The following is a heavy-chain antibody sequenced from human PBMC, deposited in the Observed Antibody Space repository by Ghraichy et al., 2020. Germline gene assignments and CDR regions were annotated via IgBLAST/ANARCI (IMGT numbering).Heavy chain of an antibody. CDR1: GFIFRDYA. D-gene: IGHD3-3*01. CDR2: ISDSGLRP. Sequence: GGSLRLSCAVSGFIFRDYAMSWVRQAPGKGLEWISSISDSGLRPYYADSVKGRFTIYRDNSKNTLYLQMNSLRAEDSGLYYCSKETKPAVFGVIDYCGQGTLVTVSS. J-gene: IGHJ4*02. V-gene: IGHV3-23*01. CDR3: SKETKPAVFGVIDY.